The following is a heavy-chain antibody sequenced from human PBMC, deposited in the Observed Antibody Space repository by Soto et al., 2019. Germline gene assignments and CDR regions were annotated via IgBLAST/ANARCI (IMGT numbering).Heavy chain of an antibody. CDR3: ASRIAVTAIDY. V-gene: IGHV3-30*03. D-gene: IGHD6-19*01. Sequence: PGGSLRLSCTASGFTFRSYGMHWVGQALGKGLEWVALISYDGSKKYYADSVKGRFTISRDNSKNTLYLQMNSPRGDDTAIYYCASRIAVTAIDYWGQGALVTVSS. CDR2: ISYDGSKK. J-gene: IGHJ4*02. CDR1: GFTFRSYG.